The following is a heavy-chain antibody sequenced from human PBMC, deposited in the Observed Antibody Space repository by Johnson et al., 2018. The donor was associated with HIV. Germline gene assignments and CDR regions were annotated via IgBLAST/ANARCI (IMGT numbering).Heavy chain of an antibody. V-gene: IGHV3-9*01. D-gene: IGHD3-3*01. CDR3: VRAQFLEWLFFDAFDI. CDR2: ISWNSGSI. J-gene: IGHJ3*02. CDR1: GFTFDDYA. Sequence: VQLVESWGGLVQPGRSLRLSCAASGFTFDDYAMHWVRQAPGKGLEWVSGISWNSGSIGYADSVKGRFTISRDNAKSSLYLQMNSLRAEDTALYYCVRAQFLEWLFFDAFDIWGQGTVVTVSS.